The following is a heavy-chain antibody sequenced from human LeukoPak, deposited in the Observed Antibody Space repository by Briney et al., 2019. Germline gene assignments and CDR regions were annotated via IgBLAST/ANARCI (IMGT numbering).Heavy chain of an antibody. V-gene: IGHV3-33*03. CDR3: AKDTGSGSYSGSPLYYGMDV. CDR2: IWYDGGNK. CDR1: GFTFSRFG. Sequence: GGSLRLSCAASGFTFSRFGMHWVRQAPGTGLEWVAVIWYDGGNKYYADSVKGRFTISRDNSKNSLYLQMNSLRTEDTALYYCAKDTGSGSYSGSPLYYGMDVWGQGTTVTVSS. J-gene: IGHJ6*02. D-gene: IGHD3-10*01.